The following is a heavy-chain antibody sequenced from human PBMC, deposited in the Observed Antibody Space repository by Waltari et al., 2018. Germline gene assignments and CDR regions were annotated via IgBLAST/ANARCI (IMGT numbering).Heavy chain of an antibody. J-gene: IGHJ6*03. CDR1: GFTFRSSS. Sequence: EVQLVESGGGLVKPGGSLRLSCAASGFTFRSSSMNWVRQAPGKGLEWVSSISSSSSYIYYADSVKGRFTISRDNAKNSLYLQMNSLRAEDTAVYYCAREGFYYYYYMDVWGKGTTVTIAS. CDR2: ISSSSSYI. V-gene: IGHV3-21*01. CDR3: AREGFYYYYYMDV.